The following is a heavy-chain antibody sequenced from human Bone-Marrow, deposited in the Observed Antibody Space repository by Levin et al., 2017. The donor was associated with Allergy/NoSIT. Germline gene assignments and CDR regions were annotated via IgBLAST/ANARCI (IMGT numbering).Heavy chain of an antibody. CDR3: AAPGYSSSWVQNYWYFDL. CDR1: GFTFTSSA. CDR2: IVVGSGNT. D-gene: IGHD6-13*01. J-gene: IGHJ2*01. Sequence: KISCKASGFTFTSSAVQWVRQARGQRLEWIGWIVVGSGNTNYAQKFQERVTITRDMSTSTAYMELSSLRSEDTAVYYCAAPGYSSSWVQNYWYFDLWGRGTLVTVSS. V-gene: IGHV1-58*01.